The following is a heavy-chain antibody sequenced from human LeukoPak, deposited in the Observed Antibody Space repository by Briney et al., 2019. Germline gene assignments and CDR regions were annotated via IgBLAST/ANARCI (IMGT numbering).Heavy chain of an antibody. CDR3: ARGGVGGTGMLAY. CDR1: GYPFTSYW. CDR2: IYLGDSDT. Sequence: GESLKISCKASGYPFTSYWSGWVGQMPGKGLEWMGIIYLGDSDTRYSPSFKGQVTISADKSISTAYLQWSSLKASDTAMYYGARGGVGGTGMLAYWGQGTLVTVSS. V-gene: IGHV5-51*01. D-gene: IGHD1-26*01. J-gene: IGHJ4*02.